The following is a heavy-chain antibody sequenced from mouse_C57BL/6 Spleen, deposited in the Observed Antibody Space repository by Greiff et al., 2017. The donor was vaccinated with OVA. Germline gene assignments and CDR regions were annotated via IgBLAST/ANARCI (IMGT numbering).Heavy chain of an antibody. CDR2: IWSDGST. V-gene: IGHV2-6*03. CDR1: GFSLTSYG. D-gene: IGHD2-4*01. Sequence: VQLQQSGPGLVAPSQSLSITCTVSGFSLTSYGVHWVRQPPGKGLEWLVVIWSDGSTTYNSALKSRLSISKDNSKSQVFLKMNSLQTDDTAMYYCARGYYDYGGDYYAMDYWGQGTSVTVSS. J-gene: IGHJ4*01. CDR3: ARGYYDYGGDYYAMDY.